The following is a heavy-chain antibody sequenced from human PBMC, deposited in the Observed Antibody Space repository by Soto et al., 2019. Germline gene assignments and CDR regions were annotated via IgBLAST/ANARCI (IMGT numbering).Heavy chain of an antibody. J-gene: IGHJ3*02. D-gene: IGHD2-15*01. CDR1: GFTFSSYA. CDR2: ISGSGGST. CDR3: AAGFCSGGSCYGGAFDI. V-gene: IGHV3-23*01. Sequence: PGVSLRLSCAASGFTFSSYAMSWVRQAPGKGLEWVSAISGSGGSTYYADSVKGRFTISRDNSKNTLYLQMNSLRAEDTAVYYCAAGFCSGGSCYGGAFDIWGQGTMVPV.